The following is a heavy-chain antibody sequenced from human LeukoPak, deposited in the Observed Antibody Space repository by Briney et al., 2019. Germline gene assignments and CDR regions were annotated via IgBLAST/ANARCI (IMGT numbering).Heavy chain of an antibody. CDR1: GGSISSGGYY. CDR3: ARAPRGYCSGGSCYSPWFDP. J-gene: IGHJ5*02. CDR2: IYYSGST. Sequence: PSGTLSLTCTVSGGSISSGGYYWSWIRQHPGKGLEWIGYIYYSGSTYYNPSLKSRVTISVDTSKNQFSLKLSSVTAADTAVYYCARAPRGYCSGGSCYSPWFDPWGQGTLVTVSS. D-gene: IGHD2-15*01. V-gene: IGHV4-31*03.